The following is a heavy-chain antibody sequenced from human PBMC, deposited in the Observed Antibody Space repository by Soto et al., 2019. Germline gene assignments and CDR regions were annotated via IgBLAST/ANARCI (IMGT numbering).Heavy chain of an antibody. J-gene: IGHJ6*02. CDR2: IDPSDSYT. Sequence: GESLKISCKGSGYSFTSYWISWVRQMPGKGLEWMGRIDPSDSYTNYSPSFQGHVTISADKSISTAYLQWSSLKASDTAMYYCARHEDYSSPRRRQEYGMDVWGQGTTVTGS. D-gene: IGHD6-13*01. V-gene: IGHV5-10-1*01. CDR1: GYSFTSYW. CDR3: ARHEDYSSPRRRQEYGMDV.